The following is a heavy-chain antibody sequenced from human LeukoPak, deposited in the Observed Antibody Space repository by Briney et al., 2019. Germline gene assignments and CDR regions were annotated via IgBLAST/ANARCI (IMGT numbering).Heavy chain of an antibody. CDR2: VYYSGST. V-gene: IGHV4-39*07. CDR3: ARGTSFGLMNSDN. J-gene: IGHJ4*02. D-gene: IGHD2-8*01. Sequence: SETLSLTCSISGDSISINNFWWGWIRQSPGKAMEWVGSVYYSGSTYYNPSLTRRLTMSVDTPKNQFSLKLTSLTAADTAVYYCARGTSFGLMNSDNWGQGTLVIVSS. CDR1: GDSISINNFW.